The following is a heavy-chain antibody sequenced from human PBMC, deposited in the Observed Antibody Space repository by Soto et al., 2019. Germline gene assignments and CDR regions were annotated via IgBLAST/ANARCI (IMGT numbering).Heavy chain of an antibody. CDR3: AHRVLRTVFGLVTTTAIYFDF. J-gene: IGHJ4*02. CDR2: IYWDDYK. Sequence: QITLNESGPTVVRPTETLTLTCRFSGFSLTTSGVGVGWIRQSPGKAPEWLALIYWDDYKPYSASLKSRLTITKDTSKNQVVLTVSDLDPTDTATYYCAHRVLRTVFGLVTTTAIYFDFWGQGTPVAVSS. D-gene: IGHD3-3*01. CDR1: GFSLTTSGVG. V-gene: IGHV2-5*02.